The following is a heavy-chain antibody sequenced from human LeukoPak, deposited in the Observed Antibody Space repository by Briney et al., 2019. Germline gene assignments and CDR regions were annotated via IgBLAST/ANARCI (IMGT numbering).Heavy chain of an antibody. CDR2: IRYDGSNK. CDR3: AKDLLSYPGAFDY. J-gene: IGHJ4*02. D-gene: IGHD3-10*01. Sequence: GRSLRLSCAASGFTFTKYSLHWVRQAPGKGLEWVAFIRYDGSNKYYADSVKGRFTISRDNSKNTLYLQMNSLRAEDTAVYYCAKDLLSYPGAFDYWGQGALVTVSS. CDR1: GFTFTKYS. V-gene: IGHV3-30*02.